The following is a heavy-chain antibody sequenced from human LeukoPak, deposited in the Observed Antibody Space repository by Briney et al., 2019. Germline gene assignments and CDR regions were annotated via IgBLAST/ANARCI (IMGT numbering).Heavy chain of an antibody. CDR1: GFPFSSYS. Sequence: SGGSLRLSCAASGFPFSSYSMNWVRQAPGKGLEWVSSISSSSSYIYYADSVKGRFTISRDNAKNSLYLQMNSLRAEDTAVYYCASSYYDILTGYYRPGLFDYWGQGTLVTVSS. V-gene: IGHV3-21*01. J-gene: IGHJ4*02. CDR2: ISSSSSYI. CDR3: ASSYYDILTGYYRPGLFDY. D-gene: IGHD3-9*01.